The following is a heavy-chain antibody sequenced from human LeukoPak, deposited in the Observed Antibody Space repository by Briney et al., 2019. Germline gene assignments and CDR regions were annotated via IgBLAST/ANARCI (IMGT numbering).Heavy chain of an antibody. V-gene: IGHV3-15*01. CDR2: IKSKTDGGTT. J-gene: IGHJ4*02. CDR3: TTYYYDSSGYYYGDY. D-gene: IGHD3-22*01. Sequence: PGGSLRLSCAASGFTFSNAWMSWVRPAPGKGLEWVGRIKSKTDGGTTDYAAPVKVRFTISRDDSKNTLYLQMNSLKTEDTAVYYCTTYYYDSSGYYYGDYWGQGTLVTVSS. CDR1: GFTFSNAW.